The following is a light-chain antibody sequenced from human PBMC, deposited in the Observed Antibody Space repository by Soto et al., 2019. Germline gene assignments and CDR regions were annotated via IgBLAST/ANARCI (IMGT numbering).Light chain of an antibody. V-gene: IGLV2-8*01. Sequence: SVLTQPPSASGSPGESVTVSCTGASSDVGRYDYVSWYQQHPGKAPKLLIYGVTKRPSGVPDRFSGSKSDNTASLTISGLQAEDEADYYCCSYAGSYTRVFGTGTKVTVL. J-gene: IGLJ1*01. CDR2: GVT. CDR3: CSYAGSYTRV. CDR1: SSDVGRYDY.